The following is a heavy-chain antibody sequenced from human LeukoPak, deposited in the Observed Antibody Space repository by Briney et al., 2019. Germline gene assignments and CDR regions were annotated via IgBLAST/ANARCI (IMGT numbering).Heavy chain of an antibody. V-gene: IGHV4-39*01. D-gene: IGHD3-22*01. CDR1: GGSISSYY. Sequence: SETLSLTCTVSGGSISSYYWGWIRQPPGKGLEWIGSIYYSGSTSYNPSLRSRVTISVDTSKNQFSLKLSSVTAADTAVYYCARTYDTSGYYYAFDYWGQGTLVTVSS. CDR2: IYYSGST. J-gene: IGHJ4*02. CDR3: ARTYDTSGYYYAFDY.